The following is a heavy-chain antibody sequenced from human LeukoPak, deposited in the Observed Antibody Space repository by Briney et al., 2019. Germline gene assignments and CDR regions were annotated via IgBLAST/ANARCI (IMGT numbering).Heavy chain of an antibody. CDR1: GFTFSSYG. V-gene: IGHV3-33*06. D-gene: IGHD2-2*01. CDR2: IWDDGSKK. CDR3: AKGGCSSPSCYGEVYYYYMDV. Sequence: GGSLRLSCAASGFTFSSYGMQWVRQAPGKGLEGVGVIWDDGSKKYYAESVKGRFTISRDNSKKRLYMQMKRLRAEDTDVYYCAKGGCSSPSCYGEVYYYYMDVWGKGTTVTVSS. J-gene: IGHJ6*03.